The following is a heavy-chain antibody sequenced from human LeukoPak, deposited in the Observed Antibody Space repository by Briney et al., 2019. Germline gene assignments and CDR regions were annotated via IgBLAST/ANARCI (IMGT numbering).Heavy chain of an antibody. J-gene: IGHJ4*02. CDR2: ISGSGDST. Sequence: GGSLRLSCAASGFTFSSYAMSWVRQAPGKGLEWVSAISGSGDSTHYADSVKGRFTISRDNTKNTLYLQMNSLRAEDTAIYYCAKSSYYDSSGYYREYYFDYWGQGTLVTVSS. D-gene: IGHD3-22*01. V-gene: IGHV3-23*01. CDR3: AKSSYYDSSGYYREYYFDY. CDR1: GFTFSSYA.